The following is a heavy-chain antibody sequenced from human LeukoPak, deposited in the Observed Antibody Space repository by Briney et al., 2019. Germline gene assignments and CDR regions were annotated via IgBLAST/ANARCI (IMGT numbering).Heavy chain of an antibody. CDR2: MSDSGQT. CDR3: ARITGYFDSGGSYYWGFFDY. D-gene: IGHD3-22*01. V-gene: IGHV4-59*01. CDR1: GVSMTNDR. Sequence: SETLSLTCSVSGVSMTNDRWTWIRQAPGKGLEWIGYMSDSGQTNYNPSLRSRATVSVDTSKSQCSLRLTPVTSADTAVYYCARITGYFDSGGSYYWGFFDYWGQGSLVTVSS. J-gene: IGHJ4*02.